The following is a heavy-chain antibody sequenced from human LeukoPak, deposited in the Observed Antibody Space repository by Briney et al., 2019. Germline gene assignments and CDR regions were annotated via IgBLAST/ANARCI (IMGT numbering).Heavy chain of an antibody. CDR2: INHSGST. CDR3: AGGLYSSSAFDY. V-gene: IGHV4-34*01. CDR1: GGSFSGYY. D-gene: IGHD6-6*01. Sequence: SETLSLTCAVYGGSFSGYYWSWIRQPPGKGLEWIGEINHSGSTNYNPSLKSRVTISVDTSKNQFSLKLSSVTAADTAVYYCAGGLYSSSAFDYWGQGTLVTVSS. J-gene: IGHJ4*02.